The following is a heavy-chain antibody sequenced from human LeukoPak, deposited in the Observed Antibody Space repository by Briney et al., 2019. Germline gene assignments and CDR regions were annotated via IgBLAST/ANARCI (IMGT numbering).Heavy chain of an antibody. CDR1: GFTFSSYS. D-gene: IGHD6-13*01. CDR2: TSSSRSYI. J-gene: IGHJ6*02. Sequence: GGSLRLSCAASGFTFSSYSMNWVRQAPGKGLEWVSSTSSSRSYIYYADSVKGRFTISRDNAKNSLYLQMNSLRAEDTAVYYCARDGAGSSWYNGGQVDYYYGMDVWGQGTTVTVSS. V-gene: IGHV3-21*01. CDR3: ARDGAGSSWYNGGQVDYYYGMDV.